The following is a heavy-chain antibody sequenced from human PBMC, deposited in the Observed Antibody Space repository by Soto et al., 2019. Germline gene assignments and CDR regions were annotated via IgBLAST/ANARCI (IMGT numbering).Heavy chain of an antibody. D-gene: IGHD3-3*01. CDR2: ISSSSSYI. V-gene: IGHV3-21*01. CDR1: GFTFSSYS. CDR3: ARDGGHYDFWRGYYTSVDYYGMDV. Sequence: GSLRLSCAASGFTFSSYSMNWVRQAPGKGLEWVSSISSSSSYIYYADSVKGRFTISRDNAKNSLYLQMNSLRAEDTAVYYCARDGGHYDFWRGYYTSVDYYGMDVWGQGTTVTVSS. J-gene: IGHJ6*02.